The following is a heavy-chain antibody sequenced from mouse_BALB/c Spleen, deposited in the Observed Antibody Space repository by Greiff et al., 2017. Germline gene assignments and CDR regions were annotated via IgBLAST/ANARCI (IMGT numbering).Heavy chain of an antibody. J-gene: IGHJ3*01. V-gene: IGHV1S81*02. CDR3: GGTTATGWFAY. CDR1: GYTFTSYY. D-gene: IGHD1-2*01. CDR2: INPSNGGT. Sequence: VQLQQSGAELVKPGASVKLSCKASGYTFTSYYMYWVKQRPGQGLEWIGEINPSNGGTNFNEKFKSKATLTVDKSTSTAYMQLSSLTSEDSAVYYCGGTTATGWFAYWGQGTLVTVSA.